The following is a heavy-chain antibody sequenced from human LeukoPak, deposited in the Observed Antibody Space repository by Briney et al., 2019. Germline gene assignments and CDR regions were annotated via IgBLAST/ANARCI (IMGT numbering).Heavy chain of an antibody. CDR2: ISYDGSTK. CDR1: GFTFSSYG. D-gene: IGHD6-13*01. Sequence: PGGSLRLSCAASGFTFSSYGMHWVRQAPGKGLEWVAVISYDGSTKYYADSVKGRFTISRDNSKNTLCLQMNSLRAEDTAVYYCAKETRYSSSWRSYCYYGMDVWGQGTTVTVSS. V-gene: IGHV3-30*18. CDR3: AKETRYSSSWRSYCYYGMDV. J-gene: IGHJ6*02.